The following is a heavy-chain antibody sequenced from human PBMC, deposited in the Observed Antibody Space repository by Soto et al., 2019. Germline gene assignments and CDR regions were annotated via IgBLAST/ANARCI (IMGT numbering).Heavy chain of an antibody. CDR1: AYSFTSYC. CDR2: IYPGDSDT. D-gene: IGHD3-22*01. CDR3: ARHDYYDSSGYYFDAFDI. V-gene: IGHV5-51*01. J-gene: IGHJ3*02. Sequence: SLKSSCKVAAYSFTSYCTACLLPMPGKDLRWMGIIYPGDSDTRYSPSFQGQVTISADKSISTAYLQWSSLKASDTAMYYCARHDYYDSSGYYFDAFDIWGQGTMVTVSS.